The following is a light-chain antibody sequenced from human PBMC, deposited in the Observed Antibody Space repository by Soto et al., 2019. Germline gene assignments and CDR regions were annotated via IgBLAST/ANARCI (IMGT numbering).Light chain of an antibody. CDR2: GAS. J-gene: IGKJ1*01. V-gene: IGKV3-20*01. Sequence: EIVLTQSPGTLSLSPGEIATLSCRASQSVSSSYLAWYQQKPGQAPRLLIYGASSRATGIPDRFSGSGSGTDFTLTISRLEPEDFAVYYCQQYGSSPSTLGQGTKGDIK. CDR1: QSVSSSY. CDR3: QQYGSSPST.